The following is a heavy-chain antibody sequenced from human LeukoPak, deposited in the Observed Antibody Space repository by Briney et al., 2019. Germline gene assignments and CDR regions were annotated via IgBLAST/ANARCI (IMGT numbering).Heavy chain of an antibody. J-gene: IGHJ4*02. CDR1: GYTFTSYY. CDR2: NNPSGGST. V-gene: IGHV1-46*01. Sequence: ASVKVSCKASGYTFTSYYMHWVRQAPGQGLEWVGINNPSGGSTNYAQKFQGRVTMTRDTSTSTVYMELSSLRSEDTAVYYCARDDYDDRSGYQHSTRNDYWGQGTLVTVSS. D-gene: IGHD3-22*01. CDR3: ARDDYDDRSGYQHSTRNDY.